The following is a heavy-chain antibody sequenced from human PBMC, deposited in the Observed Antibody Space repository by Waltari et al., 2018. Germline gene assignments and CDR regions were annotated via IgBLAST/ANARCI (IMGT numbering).Heavy chain of an antibody. CDR3: ARHQVGGRDFEY. CDR1: GYSISSGYY. D-gene: IGHD1-26*01. CDR2: IYQSGST. Sequence: QVQLHESGPGLVKSSETLSLTCAVSGYSISSGYYWGWIRQPPGKGLEWIGTIYQSGSTYSHPSLKSRIPISLDTSKNQFSLKLNSVTAADTAVYYCARHQVGGRDFEYWGQGTLVTVSS. J-gene: IGHJ4*02. V-gene: IGHV4-38-2*01.